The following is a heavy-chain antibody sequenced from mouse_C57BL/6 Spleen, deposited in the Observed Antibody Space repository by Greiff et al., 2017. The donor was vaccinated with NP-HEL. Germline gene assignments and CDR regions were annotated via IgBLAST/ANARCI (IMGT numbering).Heavy chain of an antibody. CDR2: ISSGGSYT. D-gene: IGHD1-1*01. J-gene: IGHJ2*01. Sequence: DVMLVESGGDLVKPGGSLKLSCAASGFTFSSSGMSWVRQTPDKRLEWVATISSGGSYTYYPDSVKGRFTISRDNAKNTLYLQMSSLKSEDTAMYYCARQRTTVVAFDYWGQGTTLTVSS. CDR3: ARQRTTVVAFDY. V-gene: IGHV5-6*02. CDR1: GFTFSSSG.